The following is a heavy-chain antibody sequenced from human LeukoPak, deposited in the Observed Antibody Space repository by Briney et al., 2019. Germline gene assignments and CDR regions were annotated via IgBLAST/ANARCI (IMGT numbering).Heavy chain of an antibody. V-gene: IGHV3-74*01. Sequence: PGGSLRLSCAASGFIFSSYWMHWVRHAPGKGLAWVSRINTDGSSTSYADSVKGRFTISRDNAKNTLYLQMNSLRAEDTAVYYCARDFGGYYDYVWGSYRYDAFDIWGQGTMVTVSS. D-gene: IGHD3-16*02. CDR3: ARDFGGYYDYVWGSYRYDAFDI. J-gene: IGHJ3*02. CDR1: GFIFSSYW. CDR2: INTDGSST.